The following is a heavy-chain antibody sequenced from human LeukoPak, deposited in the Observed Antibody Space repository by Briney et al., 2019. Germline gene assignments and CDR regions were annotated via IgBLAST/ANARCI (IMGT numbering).Heavy chain of an antibody. Sequence: PGGSLRLSCAASGFTFSSYEINWVRQAPGKGLEWVSYISSTGNNIYYADSVKGRFTISRDNSKNSLYLQMNSLRTEDTALYYCAKDGRHSGYGRVNYYYMDVWGKGTTVTVSS. D-gene: IGHD5-12*01. V-gene: IGHV3-48*03. J-gene: IGHJ6*03. CDR2: ISSTGNNI. CDR1: GFTFSSYE. CDR3: AKDGRHSGYGRVNYYYMDV.